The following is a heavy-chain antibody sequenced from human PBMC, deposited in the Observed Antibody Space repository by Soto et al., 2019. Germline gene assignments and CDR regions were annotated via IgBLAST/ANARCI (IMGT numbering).Heavy chain of an antibody. D-gene: IGHD3-22*01. V-gene: IGHV4-34*01. CDR1: GGSFSGYY. J-gene: IGHJ4*02. CDR2: INHSGST. Sequence: PSETLSLTCAVYGGSFSGYYWSWIRQPPGRGLEWIGEINHSGSTNYNPSLKSRVTISVDTSKNQFSLKLSSVTAADTAVYYCARGDTMIIYLDYWGQGTLVTVS. CDR3: ARGDTMIIYLDY.